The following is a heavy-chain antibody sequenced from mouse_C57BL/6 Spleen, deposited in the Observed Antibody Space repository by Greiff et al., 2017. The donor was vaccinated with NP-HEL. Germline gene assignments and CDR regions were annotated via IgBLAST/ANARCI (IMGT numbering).Heavy chain of an antibody. CDR3: ASSGRYVYAMRY. CDR1: GYTFTSYW. CDR2: IHPNSGST. Sequence: VQLQQPGAELVKPGASVKLSCKASGYTFTSYWMHWVKQRPGQGLEWIGMIHPNSGSTNYNEKFKSKATLTVDKSSITAYMQLSSLTSEDSAVYYCASSGRYVYAMRYWGEVTSVTVSS. D-gene: IGHD3-2*02. J-gene: IGHJ4*01. V-gene: IGHV1-64*01.